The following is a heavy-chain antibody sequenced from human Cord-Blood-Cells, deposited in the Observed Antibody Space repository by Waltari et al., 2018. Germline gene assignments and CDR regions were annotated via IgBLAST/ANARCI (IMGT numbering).Heavy chain of an antibody. V-gene: IGHV4-59*08. D-gene: IGHD5-12*01. J-gene: IGHJ4*02. Sequence: QVQLQESGPGLVKPSETLSLTCTVSGGSISSYYWSWIRQPPGKGLEWIGYIYYSGSTNYNPSLKGRVTISVDTSKNQFALKLSAVTAADTAVYYCARRGYSGYDFDYWGQGTLVTVSS. CDR3: ARRGYSGYDFDY. CDR1: GGSISSYY. CDR2: IYYSGST.